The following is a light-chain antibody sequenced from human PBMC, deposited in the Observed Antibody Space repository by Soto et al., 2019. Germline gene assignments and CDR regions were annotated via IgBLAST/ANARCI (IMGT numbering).Light chain of an antibody. CDR1: QSVSGY. CDR2: DTS. J-gene: IGKJ2*01. Sequence: ELVLTQSPATLSLSPGERATLSCRASQSVSGYSAWYQQKPGQAPRLLIYDTSNRATGIPARFSGSWSGTDFTLTISVLEPEDFAVYYCQQRSNWQYTFGLWIRLEMK. V-gene: IGKV3-11*01. CDR3: QQRSNWQYT.